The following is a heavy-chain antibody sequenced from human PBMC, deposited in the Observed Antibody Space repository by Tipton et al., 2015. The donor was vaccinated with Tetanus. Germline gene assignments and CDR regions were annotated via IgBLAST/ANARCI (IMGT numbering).Heavy chain of an antibody. CDR1: GFTFSSYG. V-gene: IGHV3-30*18. J-gene: IGHJ6*02. Sequence: AASGFTFSSYGMHWVRQAPGKGLEWVAVISYDGSNKYYADSVKGRFTISRDNSKNTLYLQMNSLRAEDTAVYYCAKDDNSYYGMDVWGQGTTVTVSS. CDR3: AKDDNSYYGMDV. D-gene: IGHD1-20*01. CDR2: ISYDGSNK.